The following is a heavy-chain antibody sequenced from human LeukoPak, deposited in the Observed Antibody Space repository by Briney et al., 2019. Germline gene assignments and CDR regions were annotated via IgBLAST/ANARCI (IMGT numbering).Heavy chain of an antibody. Sequence: SVKVSCKASGGTFSSYAISWVRQAPGQGLEWMGGIIPIFGTANYAQKFQGRVTITADESTSTAYMELSSLRSEDTAVYYCERDRGGNMVRGVPTYYFDYWGQGTQVTVSS. J-gene: IGHJ4*02. CDR1: GGTFSSYA. V-gene: IGHV1-69*01. D-gene: IGHD3-10*01. CDR2: IIPIFGTA. CDR3: ERDRGGNMVRGVPTYYFDY.